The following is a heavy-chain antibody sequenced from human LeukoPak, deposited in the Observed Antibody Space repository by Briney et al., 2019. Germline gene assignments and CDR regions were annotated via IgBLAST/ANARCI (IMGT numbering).Heavy chain of an antibody. CDR2: IYYSGST. D-gene: IGHD2-2*01. J-gene: IGHJ3*02. Sequence: SETLSLTCTVSGGSISSYYWSWIRQPPGKGLEWIGYIYYSGSTNYNPSLKSRVTISLDTSKNQFSLKLSSVTAADTAVYYCARSYCSSTSCYLAAFDIWGQGTMVTVSS. V-gene: IGHV4-59*01. CDR1: GGSISSYY. CDR3: ARSYCSSTSCYLAAFDI.